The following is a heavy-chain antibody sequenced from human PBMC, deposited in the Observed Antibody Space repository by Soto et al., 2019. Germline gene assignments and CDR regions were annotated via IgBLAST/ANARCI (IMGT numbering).Heavy chain of an antibody. D-gene: IGHD2-2*01. CDR3: ARGGRGYCSSTSCLQPPPPFDP. V-gene: IGHV1-2*02. J-gene: IGHJ5*02. CDR1: GYTFTGYY. CDR2: INPNSGGT. Sequence: ASVKVSCKASGYTFTGYYMHWVRQAPGQGLEWMGWINPNSGGTNYAQKCQGRVTMTRETSISTAYMELSRLRSDDTAVYYCARGGRGYCSSTSCLQPPPPFDPWGQGTLVTVSS.